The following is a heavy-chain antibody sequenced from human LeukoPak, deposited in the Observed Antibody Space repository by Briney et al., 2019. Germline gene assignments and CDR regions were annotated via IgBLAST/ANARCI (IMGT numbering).Heavy chain of an antibody. D-gene: IGHD3-3*01. Sequence: PSQTLSLTCAVSGGSISSGGYSWSWIRQPPGKGLEWIGYIYHSGSTYYNPSLKSRVTISVDRSKKQFSLKLSSVTAADTAVYYCARDWSGLIDYWGQGTLVTVSS. CDR2: IYHSGST. CDR3: ARDWSGLIDY. V-gene: IGHV4-30-2*01. CDR1: GGSISSGGYS. J-gene: IGHJ4*02.